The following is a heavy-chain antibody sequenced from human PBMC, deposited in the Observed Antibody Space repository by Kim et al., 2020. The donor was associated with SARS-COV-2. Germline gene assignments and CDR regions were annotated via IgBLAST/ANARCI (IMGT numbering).Heavy chain of an antibody. V-gene: IGHV3-30*18. Sequence: GGSLRLSCAASGFTFSSYGMHWVRQAPGKGLEWVAVISYDGSNKYYADSVKGRFTISRDNSKNTLYLQMNSLRAEDTAVYYCAKEDGCYSDVPHDYFDYWGQGTLVTVSS. J-gene: IGHJ4*02. CDR3: AKEDGCYSDVPHDYFDY. CDR1: GFTFSSYG. D-gene: IGHD2-15*01. CDR2: ISYDGSNK.